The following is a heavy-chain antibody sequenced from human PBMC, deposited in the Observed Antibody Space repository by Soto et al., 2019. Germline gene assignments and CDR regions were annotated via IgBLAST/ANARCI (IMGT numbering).Heavy chain of an antibody. V-gene: IGHV4-4*02. CDR2: IYHSGRT. Sequence: SETLSLTCAVSGGPISSTNWWNWVRQPPGKGLEWIGEIYHSGRTNYNPSLKSRVTISIDKSKNQVSLKLSSVTAADTAVYYCARRAVAGTSWFDPWGQGTQVTVSS. J-gene: IGHJ5*02. CDR1: GGPISSTNW. D-gene: IGHD6-19*01. CDR3: ARRAVAGTSWFDP.